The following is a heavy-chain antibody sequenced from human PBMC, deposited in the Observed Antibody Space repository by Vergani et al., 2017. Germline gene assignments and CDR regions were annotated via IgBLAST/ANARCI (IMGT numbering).Heavy chain of an antibody. D-gene: IGHD3-22*01. J-gene: IGHJ3*02. CDR2: ISAYNGNT. CDR1: GYTFTSYG. Sequence: QVQLVQSGAEVKKPGASVKVSCKASGYTFTSYGISWVRQAPGQGLKWMGWISAYNGNTNYAQKLQGRVTMTTDTSTSTAYMELRSLRSDDTAVYYCARKYYYDSSGPWAFDIWGQGTMVTVSS. V-gene: IGHV1-18*01. CDR3: ARKYYYDSSGPWAFDI.